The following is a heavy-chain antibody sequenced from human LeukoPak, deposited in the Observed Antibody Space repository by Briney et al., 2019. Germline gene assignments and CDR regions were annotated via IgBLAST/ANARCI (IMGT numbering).Heavy chain of an antibody. V-gene: IGHV3-23*01. CDR3: AKDLWDSGSQAYFDY. Sequence: GGSLRLSCAASGFTFSSYAMSWVRQAPGKGLEWVSGVSGSGGSTYYADSVKGRFTISRDNSKNTLYLQMNSLRAEDTAVYYCAKDLWDSGSQAYFDYWGQGTLVTVSS. CDR1: GFTFSSYA. CDR2: VSGSGGST. D-gene: IGHD3-10*01. J-gene: IGHJ4*02.